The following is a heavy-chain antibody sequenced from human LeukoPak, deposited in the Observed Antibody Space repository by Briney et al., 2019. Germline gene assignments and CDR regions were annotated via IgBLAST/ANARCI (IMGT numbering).Heavy chain of an antibody. CDR1: GGSISSSSYY. V-gene: IGHV4-39*07. J-gene: IGHJ3*02. D-gene: IGHD6-13*01. Sequence: PSETLSLTCTVSGGSISSSSYYWGWIRQPPGKGLEWIGSIYYSGSTYYNPSLKSRVTISVDTSKNQFSLKLSSVTAADTAVYYCARDSRYSSSRTFYAFDIWGQGTMVTVSS. CDR2: IYYSGST. CDR3: ARDSRYSSSRTFYAFDI.